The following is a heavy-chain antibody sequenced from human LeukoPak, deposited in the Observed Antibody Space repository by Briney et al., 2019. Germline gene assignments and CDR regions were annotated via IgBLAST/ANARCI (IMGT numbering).Heavy chain of an antibody. CDR3: ARWIQLLFDY. CDR1: GFTFSSFG. CDR2: KKQDGSEK. Sequence: GGSLRLSCAASGFTFSSFGMSWVRQAPGQGLEWVSNKKQDGSEKYYVDSVQGRFTIYRDNAKNSLYLQMNSLRAEDTAEYYCARWIQLLFDYWGQGTLVTVSS. V-gene: IGHV3-7*01. J-gene: IGHJ4*02. D-gene: IGHD5-18*01.